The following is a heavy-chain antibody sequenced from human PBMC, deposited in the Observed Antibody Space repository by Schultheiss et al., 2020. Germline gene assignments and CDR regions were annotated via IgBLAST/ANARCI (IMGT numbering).Heavy chain of an antibody. CDR2: IYYSGST. J-gene: IGHJ4*02. Sequence: SETLSLTCTVSGGSISSGGYYWSWIRQHPGKGLEWIGYIYYSGSTYYNPSLKSRVTISVDTSKNQFSLKLSSVTAADTAVYYCARDYGDYAPPDYWGQGILVTVSS. CDR1: GGSISSGGYY. CDR3: ARDYGDYAPPDY. D-gene: IGHD4-17*01. V-gene: IGHV4-31*03.